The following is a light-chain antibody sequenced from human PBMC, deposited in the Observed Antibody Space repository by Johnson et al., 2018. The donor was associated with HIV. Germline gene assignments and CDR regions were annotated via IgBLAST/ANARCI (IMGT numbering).Light chain of an antibody. Sequence: QSVLTQPPSVSAAPGQKVTISCSGSNSNIGNNYVSWYQQLPGTAPKLLIYDNNKRPSGIPDRFSGSKSGTSATLGITGLQTGDEADYYCGTVDNSLGGYVFGTGTKVTVL. CDR3: GTVDNSLGGYV. V-gene: IGLV1-51*01. J-gene: IGLJ1*01. CDR2: DNN. CDR1: NSNIGNNY.